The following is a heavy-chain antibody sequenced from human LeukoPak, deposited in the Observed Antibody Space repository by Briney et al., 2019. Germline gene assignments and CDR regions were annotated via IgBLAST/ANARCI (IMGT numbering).Heavy chain of an antibody. CDR3: AKDRIVATSKGAVDY. CDR2: ISGSGRST. D-gene: IGHD5-12*01. Sequence: GGSLTLSCAASAFTFSSYAMSWVRQAPGKGLDWVSAISGSGRSTYYSDSSKGRSTISLHNSKNTLYLQMNSLRAEDTAVYYCAKDRIVATSKGAVDYWGPGTLVTVSS. J-gene: IGHJ4*02. CDR1: AFTFSSYA. V-gene: IGHV3-23*01.